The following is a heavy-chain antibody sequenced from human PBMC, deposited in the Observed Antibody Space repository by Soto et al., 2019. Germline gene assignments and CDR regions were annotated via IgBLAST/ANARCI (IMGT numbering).Heavy chain of an antibody. Sequence: QVQLVQSGAEVKKPGASVKVSCKASGYTFTSYGISWVRQAPGQGLEWMGWISAYNGNTNYAQKLQGRVTMTTDTSTSSAYMGLRSLLSDVTAVYCWARVLAVGLVDYWGQGTLVTVSS. J-gene: IGHJ4*02. CDR1: GYTFTSYG. D-gene: IGHD6-19*01. CDR2: ISAYNGNT. CDR3: ARVLAVGLVDY. V-gene: IGHV1-18*01.